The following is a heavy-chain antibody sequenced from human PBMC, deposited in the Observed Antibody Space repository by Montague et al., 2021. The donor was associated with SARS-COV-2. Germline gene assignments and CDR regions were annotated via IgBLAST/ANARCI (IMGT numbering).Heavy chain of an antibody. J-gene: IGHJ4*02. D-gene: IGHD3-3*01. CDR1: GGSFSGFY. V-gene: IGHV4-34*01. CDR2: INQSGSI. Sequence: SETRSLTCAVSGGSFSGFYWSWVRQSPGEGLEWIGEINQSGSINYNPSLKSRVTISVDTSKNQFSLKLSSVTAADTAVYYCARAGITIFGVVTNFDYWGQGTLVTVSS. CDR3: ARAGITIFGVVTNFDY.